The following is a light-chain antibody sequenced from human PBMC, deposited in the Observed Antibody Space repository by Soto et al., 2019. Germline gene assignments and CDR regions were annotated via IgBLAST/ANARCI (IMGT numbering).Light chain of an antibody. CDR1: QSVSSTY. Sequence: EIVMTQSPATLSLSPGERATLSCSASQSVSSTYLIWYQQKPGQAPRLLIYGASSRATGVPDRFSGGGSGTDFTLTISSLQPEDFATYYCQQSYSTPITFGQGTRLEIK. V-gene: IGKV3D-7*01. CDR2: GAS. J-gene: IGKJ5*01. CDR3: QQSYSTPIT.